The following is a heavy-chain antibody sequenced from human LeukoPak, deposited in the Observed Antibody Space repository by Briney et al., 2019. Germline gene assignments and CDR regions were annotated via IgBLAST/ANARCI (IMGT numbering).Heavy chain of an antibody. V-gene: IGHV4-59*08. CDR3: ARCQARLSWFDP. Sequence: SETLSLTCIVSGVSTRSYYWSWIRQPPGKGLEWIGYIYYSGSTNYNPSLKSRVTISLNTSKNQFSLKLGSVTAADTAVYYCARCQARLSWFDPWGQGTLVSVS. CDR1: GVSTRSYY. D-gene: IGHD6-6*01. J-gene: IGHJ5*02. CDR2: IYYSGST.